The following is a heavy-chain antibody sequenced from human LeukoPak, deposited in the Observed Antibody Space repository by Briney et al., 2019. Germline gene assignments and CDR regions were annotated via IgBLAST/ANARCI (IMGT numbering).Heavy chain of an antibody. CDR2: IYPGDSDT. D-gene: IGHD3-22*01. J-gene: IGHJ4*02. CDR1: GYSFTSYW. Sequence: GESLKISCKGSGYSFTSYWIGWVRQMPGKGLEWMGIIYPGDSDTRYSPSFQGQVTISADKSISTAYLQWSSLKASDTAMYCCARLVDYYDSSGYYLRNWGQGTLVTVSS. V-gene: IGHV5-51*01. CDR3: ARLVDYYDSSGYYLRN.